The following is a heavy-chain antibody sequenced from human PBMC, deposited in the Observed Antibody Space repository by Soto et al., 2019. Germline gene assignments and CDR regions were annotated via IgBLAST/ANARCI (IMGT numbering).Heavy chain of an antibody. Sequence: GGSLRLSCAVSGLTFSSYAMSWVRQAPGKGLEWVSGISVSGDSTYYADSVKGRFAVSRDNSKNTIYLQMNSLRAEDTAIYYCATRHLPYCSGGTCNPFDFWGQGTLVTVSS. CDR3: ATRHLPYCSGGTCNPFDF. D-gene: IGHD2-15*01. CDR1: GLTFSSYA. V-gene: IGHV3-23*01. CDR2: ISVSGDST. J-gene: IGHJ4*02.